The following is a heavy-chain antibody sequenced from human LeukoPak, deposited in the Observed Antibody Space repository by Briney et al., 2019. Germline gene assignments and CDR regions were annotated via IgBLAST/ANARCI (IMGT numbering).Heavy chain of an antibody. J-gene: IGHJ6*03. CDR3: ARVGVVGATNYYYYYYMDV. V-gene: IGHV1-2*02. D-gene: IGHD1-26*01. Sequence: GASVKVSCKASGYTFTGYYMHWVRQAPGQGLEWMGWINPNSGGTNYAQKFQGRVTMTRDTSVSTAYMELSRLRSDDTAVYYCARVGVVGATNYYYYYYMDVWGKGTTVTVSS. CDR2: INPNSGGT. CDR1: GYTFTGYY.